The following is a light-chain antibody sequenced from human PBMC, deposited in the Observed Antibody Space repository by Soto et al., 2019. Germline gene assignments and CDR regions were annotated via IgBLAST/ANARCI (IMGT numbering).Light chain of an antibody. J-gene: IGKJ5*01. CDR1: QDVGNF. CDR2: DAS. V-gene: IGKV1-33*01. CDR3: AVSAFLLIT. Sequence: SLSASIGDRVTISCQASQDVGNFLNWYQKRPGKAPYLLISDASNLDSGVSSRFSESGSGRDFPFTITFLKPDDGTRYWCAVSAFLLIT.